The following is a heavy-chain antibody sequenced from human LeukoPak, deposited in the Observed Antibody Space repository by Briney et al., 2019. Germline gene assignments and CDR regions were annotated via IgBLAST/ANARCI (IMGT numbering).Heavy chain of an antibody. D-gene: IGHD6-13*01. CDR2: SSSSDDGK. J-gene: IGHJ6*03. CDR3: AKEGYSRGYYSYYYMDV. V-gene: IGHV3-23*01. CDR1: GLSLNSYA. Sequence: GGSLRLSCTASGLSLNSYAISWVRQVPGKGLEWVSASSSSDDGKWYADSVRGRFTISRDTSKNTLYVQMNSLRAEDTAVYYCAKEGYSRGYYSYYYMDVWGKGTTVTVSS.